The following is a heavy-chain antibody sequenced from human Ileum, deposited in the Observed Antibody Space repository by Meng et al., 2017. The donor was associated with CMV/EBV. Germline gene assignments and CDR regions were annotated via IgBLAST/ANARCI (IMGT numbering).Heavy chain of an antibody. Sequence: SGFTCNNYAMSWVRQAPGKGLEWVATIIGSGSTTYYADSVRGRFTISRDNSKNTLYLQMNSLRGEDTAVFYCAKDRGETVAGMTFDYWGQGTLVTVSS. D-gene: IGHD6-19*01. J-gene: IGHJ4*02. CDR3: AKDRGETVAGMTFDY. CDR1: GFTCNNYA. CDR2: IIGSGSTT. V-gene: IGHV3-23*01.